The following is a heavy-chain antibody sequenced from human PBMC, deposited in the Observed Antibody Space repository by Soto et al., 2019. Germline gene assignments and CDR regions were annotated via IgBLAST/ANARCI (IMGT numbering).Heavy chain of an antibody. D-gene: IGHD3-16*02. V-gene: IGHV1-18*01. Sequence: ASVKVSCKASGYTFTNYGISWGRQAPGQGLEWMGWINTYNGNTNYVQKLQDRVTMTTDTSTSTAYMELRSLISDDTAVYYCARRSYIRWSYRPDDAFAISGQGTMVTVSS. CDR2: INTYNGNT. CDR1: GYTFTNYG. CDR3: ARRSYIRWSYRPDDAFAI. J-gene: IGHJ3*02.